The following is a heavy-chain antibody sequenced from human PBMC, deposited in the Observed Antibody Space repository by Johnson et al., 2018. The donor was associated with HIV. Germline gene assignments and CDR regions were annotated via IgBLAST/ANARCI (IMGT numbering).Heavy chain of an antibody. CDR2: ISYDGSNK. V-gene: IGHV3-30-3*01. CDR1: GFTFSSYA. Sequence: QVQLVESGGGVVQPGRSLRLSCAASGFTFSSYAMHWVRQAPGKGLEWVAVISYDGSNKYYADSVKGRFTISRDNSKNTLYLQINSLRAEDTAVYYCARVSSSVTTARYGAFDIWGQGTMVTVSS. J-gene: IGHJ3*02. D-gene: IGHD4-17*01. CDR3: ARVSSSVTTARYGAFDI.